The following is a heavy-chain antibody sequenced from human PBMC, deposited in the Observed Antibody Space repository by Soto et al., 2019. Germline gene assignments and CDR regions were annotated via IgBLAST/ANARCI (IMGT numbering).Heavy chain of an antibody. D-gene: IGHD6-13*01. V-gene: IGHV1-69*01. CDR1: GDLFNNYA. Sequence: QVQLVQSGAEVKEPGSSVKVSCKATGDLFNNYAFNWVRQAPGQGLEWMGRISPLSSTTNYAQKFQGRVTIGADELTTIVYLEVSNLESEDTSMYYCAASASVAAAGSFKFWGQGTLVTVSP. J-gene: IGHJ4*02. CDR3: AASASVAAAGSFKF. CDR2: ISPLSSTT.